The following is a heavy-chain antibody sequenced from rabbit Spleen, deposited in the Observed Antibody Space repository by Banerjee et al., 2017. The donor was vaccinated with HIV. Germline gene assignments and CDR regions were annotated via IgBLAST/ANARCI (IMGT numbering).Heavy chain of an antibody. CDR1: EFSFSDRDV. V-gene: IGHV1S40*01. D-gene: IGHD3-1*01. Sequence: QSLEESGGDLVKPGASLTLTCTASEFSFSDRDVMCWVRQAPGKGLEWIACINTYTGKPVYATWAKGRFTISRTSSTTVTLQMTGLTAADTATYFCARDLASVVGWNFALWGPGTLVTVS. CDR3: ARDLASVVGWNFAL. CDR2: INTYTGKP. J-gene: IGHJ4*01.